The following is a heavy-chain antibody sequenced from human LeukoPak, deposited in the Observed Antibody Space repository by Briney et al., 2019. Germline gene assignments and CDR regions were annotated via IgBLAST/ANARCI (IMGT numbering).Heavy chain of an antibody. CDR3: ARYYGSTNLYYFDY. CDR2: IYHSGST. D-gene: IGHD3-10*01. V-gene: IGHV4-4*02. Sequence: PSETLSLTCAVSGGSISSSNWWSWVRPPPGKGLEWIGEIYHSGSTNYNPSLKSRVTISVDKSKNQFSLKLSSVTAADTAVYYCARYYGSTNLYYFDYWGQGTLVTVSS. CDR1: GGSISSSNW. J-gene: IGHJ4*02.